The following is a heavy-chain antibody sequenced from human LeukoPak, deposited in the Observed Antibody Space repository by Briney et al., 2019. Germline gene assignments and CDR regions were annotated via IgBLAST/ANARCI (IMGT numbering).Heavy chain of an antibody. CDR1: GGSFSGYY. Sequence: SETPSLTCAVYGGSFSGYYWSWIRQPPGKGLEWIGEINHSGSTNYNPSLKSRVTISVDTSKNQFSLKLSSVTAADTAVYYCARGVSGYSGYDFTYWGQGTLVTVSS. CDR2: INHSGST. D-gene: IGHD5-12*01. J-gene: IGHJ4*02. V-gene: IGHV4-34*01. CDR3: ARGVSGYSGYDFTY.